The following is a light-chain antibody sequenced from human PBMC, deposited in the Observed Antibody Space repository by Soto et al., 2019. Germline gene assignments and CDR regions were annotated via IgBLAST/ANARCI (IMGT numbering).Light chain of an antibody. CDR2: GDT. V-gene: IGLV1-40*01. CDR3: QSYDSSLSGHVV. Sequence: QSVLTQPPSVSGAPGQRVSISRTGSSSNIGAGYDVHWYQHLPGTGPKLLIYGDTNRPSGVPDRFSGSKSGTSASLAITGLQSEDEADYYCQSYDSSLSGHVVFGGGTKLTVL. J-gene: IGLJ2*01. CDR1: SSNIGAGYD.